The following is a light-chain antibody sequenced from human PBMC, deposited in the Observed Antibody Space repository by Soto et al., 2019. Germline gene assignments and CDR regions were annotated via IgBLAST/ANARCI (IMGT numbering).Light chain of an antibody. CDR3: QHYKNYPVT. Sequence: DIRVTQSPSSLSASIGDRVTITCRASHDISNFLAWFQQKPGKAPKSLISAASSLQSGVPSKFSGSGPGTDCTLTISSLQPEDSATYYCQHYKNYPVTFGQGTRLEIK. J-gene: IGKJ5*01. V-gene: IGKV1-16*02. CDR1: HDISNF. CDR2: AAS.